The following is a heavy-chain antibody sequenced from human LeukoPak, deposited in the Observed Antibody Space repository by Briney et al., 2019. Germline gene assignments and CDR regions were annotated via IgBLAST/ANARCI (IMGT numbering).Heavy chain of an antibody. D-gene: IGHD6-25*01. V-gene: IGHV4-39*02. CDR3: ARDLSATYYFDF. J-gene: IGHJ4*02. Sequence: SETLSLTCTVSGGSISSSTYYWGWIRQPPGKGLELIGSKYYSGNSYYNPSLKSRVSISVDTSKNQFSLKLSSVTAADTAVYYCARDLSATYYFDFWGQGTPVTVSS. CDR2: KYYSGNS. CDR1: GGSISSSTYY.